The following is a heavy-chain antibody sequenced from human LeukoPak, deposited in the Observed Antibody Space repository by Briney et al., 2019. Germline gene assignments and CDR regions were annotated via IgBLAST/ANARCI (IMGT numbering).Heavy chain of an antibody. CDR3: ASFVGAATTSHIDY. CDR2: IYYRGST. Sequence: SETLSLTCSVSGGSISSSSYYWGWIRQSPGKGLEWIGSIYYRGSTYYKPSLKSRVTISVDTSKNQFSLKLSSVTAADTAVYYCASFVGAATTSHIDYWGQGTLVTVSS. CDR1: GGSISSSSYY. D-gene: IGHD1-26*01. V-gene: IGHV4-39*07. J-gene: IGHJ4*02.